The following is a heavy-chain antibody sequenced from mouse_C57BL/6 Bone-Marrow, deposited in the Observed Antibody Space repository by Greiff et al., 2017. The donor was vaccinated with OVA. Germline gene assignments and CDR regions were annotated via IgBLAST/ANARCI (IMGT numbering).Heavy chain of an antibody. D-gene: IGHD2-4*01. J-gene: IGHJ2*01. CDR1: GFTFSSYT. CDR3: ARPGTGDYDYLDY. V-gene: IGHV5-9*01. Sequence: EVKLVEPGGGLVKPGGSLKLSCAASGFTFSSYTMSWVRQTPEKRLEWVATISGGGGNTYYPDSVKGRFTISRDNAKNTLYLQMSSLRSEDTAFDYCARPGTGDYDYLDYWGQGTTLTVSS. CDR2: ISGGGGNT.